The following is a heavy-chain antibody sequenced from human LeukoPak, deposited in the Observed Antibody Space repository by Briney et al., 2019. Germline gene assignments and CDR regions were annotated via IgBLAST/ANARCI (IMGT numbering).Heavy chain of an antibody. J-gene: IGHJ4*02. D-gene: IGHD1-26*01. Sequence: ASVKVSCKTSGYTFTNYGISWVRQAPGQGLEWMGWISAYNGYTESAQRLQGRVTMTTDTSTSTAHMELRSLRSDDTAVYYCARGPWVGATRNYYFDFWGQGTLVTVSS. CDR2: ISAYNGYT. V-gene: IGHV1-18*01. CDR3: ARGPWVGATRNYYFDF. CDR1: GYTFTNYG.